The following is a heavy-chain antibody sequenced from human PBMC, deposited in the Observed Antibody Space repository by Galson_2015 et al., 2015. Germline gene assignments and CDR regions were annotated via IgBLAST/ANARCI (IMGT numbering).Heavy chain of an antibody. D-gene: IGHD3-22*01. CDR3: ARAYYYDSSGATDY. CDR1: GFTFSSYA. Sequence: SLRLSCAASGFTFSSYAMHWVRQAPGKGLEWVAVISCDGSNKYYADSVKGRFTISRDNSKNTLYLQMNSLRAEDTAVYYCARAYYYDSSGATDYWGQGTLVPVSS. J-gene: IGHJ4*02. V-gene: IGHV3-30-3*01. CDR2: ISCDGSNK.